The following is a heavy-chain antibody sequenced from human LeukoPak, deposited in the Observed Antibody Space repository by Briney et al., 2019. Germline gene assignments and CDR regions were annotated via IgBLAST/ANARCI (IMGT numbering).Heavy chain of an antibody. D-gene: IGHD3-16*01. CDR2: ISWNSGSI. J-gene: IGHJ4*02. Sequence: PGRSLRLSCAASGFTFDDYAMHWVRQAPGKGLEWVSGISWNSGSIGYADSVKGRFTISRDNAKNSLYLQMNSLRAEDTALYYCAKDGGGAGGIDYWGQGTLVTVSS. CDR1: GFTFDDYA. CDR3: AKDGGGAGGIDY. V-gene: IGHV3-9*01.